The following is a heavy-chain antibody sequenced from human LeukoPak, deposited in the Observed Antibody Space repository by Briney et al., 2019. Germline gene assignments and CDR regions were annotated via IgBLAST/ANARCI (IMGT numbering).Heavy chain of an antibody. J-gene: IGHJ3*02. V-gene: IGHV1-2*02. Sequence: ASVKVSCKTSGYTSTDYYIHWVRQAPGQGPEWLGWINPNTGGTRYAQKFQGRVTMTRDTSISTAYMELSRLRSDDTAVYYCARAPHALDYYDSSGYRDAFDIWGQGTMVTVSS. CDR3: ARAPHALDYYDSSGYRDAFDI. D-gene: IGHD3-22*01. CDR1: GYTSTDYY. CDR2: INPNTGGT.